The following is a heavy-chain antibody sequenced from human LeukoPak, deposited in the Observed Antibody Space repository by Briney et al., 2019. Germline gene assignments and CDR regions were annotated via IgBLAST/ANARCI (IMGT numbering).Heavy chain of an antibody. J-gene: IGHJ4*02. CDR2: ISYDGSNK. D-gene: IGHD3-9*01. V-gene: IGHV3-30*18. CDR1: GFTFSSYG. Sequence: PGGSLRLSCAASGFTFSSYGMHWVRQAPGKGLEWVAVISYDGSNKYYADSVKGRFTISRDNSKNTLYLQMNSLRAEDTAVYYCAKDRRVAVLRYFDWLFSPTFDYWGQGTLVTVSS. CDR3: AKDRRVAVLRYFDWLFSPTFDY.